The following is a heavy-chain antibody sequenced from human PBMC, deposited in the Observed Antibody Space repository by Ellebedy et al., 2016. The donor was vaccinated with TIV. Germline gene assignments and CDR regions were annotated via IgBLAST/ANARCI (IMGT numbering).Heavy chain of an antibody. CDR2: FDPEDGET. J-gene: IGHJ4*02. CDR1: GYTLTELS. V-gene: IGHV1-24*01. D-gene: IGHD5-18*01. CDR3: ATVDTAMVTEVY. Sequence: ASVKVSCXVSGYTLTELSMHWVRQAPGKGLEWMGGFDPEDGETIYAQKFQGRVTMTEDTSTDTAYMELSSLRSEDTAVYYCATVDTAMVTEVYWGQGTLVTVSS.